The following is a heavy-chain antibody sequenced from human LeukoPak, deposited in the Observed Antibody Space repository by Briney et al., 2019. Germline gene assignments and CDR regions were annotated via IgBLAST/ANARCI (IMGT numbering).Heavy chain of an antibody. CDR2: IIPIFGTA. CDR1: GGTFSSYA. D-gene: IGHD4-23*01. CDR3: ARDVPIGNKRYYYYMDV. J-gene: IGHJ6*03. V-gene: IGHV1-69*13. Sequence: ASVKVSCKASGGTFSSYAISWVRQAPGQGLEWMGGIIPIFGTANYAQKFQGRVTITADESTSTAYMELSSLRSEDTAVHYCARDVPIGNKRYYYYMDVWGKGTTVTVSS.